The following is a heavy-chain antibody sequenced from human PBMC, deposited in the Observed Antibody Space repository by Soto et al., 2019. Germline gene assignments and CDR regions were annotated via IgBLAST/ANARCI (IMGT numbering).Heavy chain of an antibody. CDR2: ISSSSYI. CDR1: GFTFSSYS. Sequence: GGSLRLSCAASGFTFSSYSMNWVRQAPGKGLEWVSSISSSSYIYYADSVKGRFTISRDNAKNSLYLQMNSLGAEDTAVYYCARLYPISNYYYYYYMDVWGKGTTVTVSS. J-gene: IGHJ6*03. V-gene: IGHV3-21*01. D-gene: IGHD2-8*01. CDR3: ARLYPISNYYYYYYMDV.